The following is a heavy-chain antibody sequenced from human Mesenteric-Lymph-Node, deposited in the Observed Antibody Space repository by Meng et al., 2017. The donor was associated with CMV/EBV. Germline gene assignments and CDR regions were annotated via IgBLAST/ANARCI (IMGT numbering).Heavy chain of an antibody. CDR1: GFTFSSYG. Sequence: GGSLRLSCAASGFTFSSYGMHWVRQAPGKGLEWVAFIRYDGSNKYYADSVKGRFTISRDNSKNTLYLQMNSLRAEDTAVYFCARGPSGGNSLGYWGQGTLVTVSS. CDR2: IRYDGSNK. D-gene: IGHD2-15*01. J-gene: IGHJ4*02. CDR3: ARGPSGGNSLGY. V-gene: IGHV3-30*02.